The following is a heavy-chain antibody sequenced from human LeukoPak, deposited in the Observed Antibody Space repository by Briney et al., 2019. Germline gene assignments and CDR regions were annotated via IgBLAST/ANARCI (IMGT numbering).Heavy chain of an antibody. J-gene: IGHJ4*02. CDR2: INPNSGGT. CDR1: GYTFTGYY. CDR3: ARDPPYSSGWYHFDY. V-gene: IGHV1-2*02. Sequence: ASVKVSCKASGYTFTGYYMRWVRQAPGQGLEWMGWINPNSGGTNYAQKFQGRVTMTRDTSISTAYMELSRLRSDDTAVYYCARDPPYSSGWYHFDYWGQGTLVTVSS. D-gene: IGHD6-19*01.